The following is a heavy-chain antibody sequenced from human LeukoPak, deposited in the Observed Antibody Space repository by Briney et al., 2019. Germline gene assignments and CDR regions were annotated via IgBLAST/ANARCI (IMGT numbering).Heavy chain of an antibody. J-gene: IGHJ5*02. CDR3: ARAYYDILTGYSPFDP. V-gene: IGHV1-2*02. CDR1: VYTFTGYY. Sequence: ASVKVSCKASVYTFTGYYMHWVRQAPGQGLEWMGWINPNSGGTNYAQKFQGRVTMTRDTSISTAYMELSRLRSDDTAVYYCARAYYDILTGYSPFDPWGQGTLVTVSS. CDR2: INPNSGGT. D-gene: IGHD3-9*01.